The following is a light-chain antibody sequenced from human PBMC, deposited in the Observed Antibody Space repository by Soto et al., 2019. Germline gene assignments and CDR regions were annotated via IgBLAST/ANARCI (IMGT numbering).Light chain of an antibody. J-gene: IGLJ1*01. Sequence: QSALTQPASVSGSPGQSVTISCTGTSSDFGSYKFVSWYQHHPGTVPKVIIYETSKRPSGVSDRFSGSKSGNTASLTISGLQAEDEADYYCFSFTSTYTHVFGSGTKLTVL. CDR2: ETS. CDR3: FSFTSTYTHV. CDR1: SSDFGSYKF. V-gene: IGLV2-23*01.